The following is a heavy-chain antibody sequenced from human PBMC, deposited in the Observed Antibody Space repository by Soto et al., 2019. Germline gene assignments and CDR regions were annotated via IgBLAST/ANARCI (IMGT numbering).Heavy chain of an antibody. V-gene: IGHV4-30-4*01. CDR1: GGSISSGDYY. D-gene: IGHD7-27*01. J-gene: IGHJ6*02. CDR3: ARNELTGAYYYGMDV. Sequence: PSETLSLTCTVSGGSISSGDYYWSWIRQPPGKGLEWIGYIYYSGSTYYNPSLKSRVTISVDTSKNQFSLKLSSVTAADTAVYYCARNELTGAYYYGMDVWGQGTTVTVSS. CDR2: IYYSGST.